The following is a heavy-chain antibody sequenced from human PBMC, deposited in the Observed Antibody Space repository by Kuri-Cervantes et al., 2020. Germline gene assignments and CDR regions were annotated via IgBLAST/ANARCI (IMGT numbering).Heavy chain of an antibody. D-gene: IGHD3-10*01. J-gene: IGHJ6*02. V-gene: IGHV3-33*01. CDR2: IWYDGSNK. CDR1: GFTFSSYG. CDR3: ARDVPPMVRGVYPYYYGMDV. Sequence: LSLTCAASGFTFSSYGMHWVRQAPGKGLWWVAVIWYDGSNKYYADSVKGRFTISRDNSKNTLYLQMDSLRAEDTAVYYCARDVPPMVRGVYPYYYGMDVWGQGTTVTVSS.